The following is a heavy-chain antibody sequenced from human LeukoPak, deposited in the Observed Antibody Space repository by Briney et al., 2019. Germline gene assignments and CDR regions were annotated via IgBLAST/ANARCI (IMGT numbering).Heavy chain of an antibody. CDR1: GFTFSSYW. Sequence: GRSLRLSCAASGFTFSSYWMSWVRQAPGKGLEWVANIKQDGSEKYYVDSVKGRFTISKDNAKNSLYLQMNSLRAEDTAVYYCARGGAAAARKRGVDYWGQGTLVTVSS. CDR3: ARGGAAAARKRGVDY. D-gene: IGHD6-13*01. J-gene: IGHJ4*02. V-gene: IGHV3-7*01. CDR2: IKQDGSEK.